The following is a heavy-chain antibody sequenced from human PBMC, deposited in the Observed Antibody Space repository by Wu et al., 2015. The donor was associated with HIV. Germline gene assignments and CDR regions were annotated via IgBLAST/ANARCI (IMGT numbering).Heavy chain of an antibody. Sequence: QVQLVQSGSEVKKPQSSVKVSCKASGGTLSSYAINWVRQAPGQRLEWIGWFNPNTGGAHFGLDYQGRVTMTGDTSMTTVYMELTRLASDDTAIYYCAREGLCKTTSCQFDFWGQGTLVTVAS. CDR3: AREGLCKTTSCQFDF. V-gene: IGHV1-2*02. CDR1: GGTLSSYA. CDR2: FNPNTGGA. D-gene: IGHD2-2*01. J-gene: IGHJ4*02.